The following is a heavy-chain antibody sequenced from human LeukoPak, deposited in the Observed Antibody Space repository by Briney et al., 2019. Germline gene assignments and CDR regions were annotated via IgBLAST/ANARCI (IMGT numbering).Heavy chain of an antibody. V-gene: IGHV3-23*01. CDR1: GFTFSNYG. J-gene: IGHJ3*02. Sequence: GGSLRLSCAASGFTFSNYGMSWVRQAPGKGLEWVSGISGSGGSTYYADSVKGRFTISRDNSKNTLFLQMNSLRAEDTAVYYCAREAKYNWNDLGAFDIWGQGTMVTVSS. CDR3: AREAKYNWNDLGAFDI. D-gene: IGHD1-20*01. CDR2: ISGSGGST.